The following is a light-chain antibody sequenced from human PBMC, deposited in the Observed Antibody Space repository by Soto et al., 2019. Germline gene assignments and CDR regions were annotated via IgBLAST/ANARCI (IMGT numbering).Light chain of an antibody. CDR2: DAS. V-gene: IGKV3-11*01. CDR3: QQRSDWPPIT. CDR1: QSVSNY. Sequence: EIVLTQSPRTLSLSPGERATLSCRASQSVSNYLVWYQQKPGQAPRLLIYDASNRATGIPARFSGSGSGTDFTLTISSLEPEDFAVYYCQQRSDWPPITFGQGTRLEI. J-gene: IGKJ5*01.